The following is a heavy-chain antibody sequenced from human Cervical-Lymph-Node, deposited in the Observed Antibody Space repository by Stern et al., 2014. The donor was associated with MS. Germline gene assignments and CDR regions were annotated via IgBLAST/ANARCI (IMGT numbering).Heavy chain of an antibody. CDR1: GFELRSSA. J-gene: IGHJ6*02. D-gene: IGHD6-13*01. V-gene: IGHV3-30*04. Sequence: VQLVSGGGVVHPGRSLRLSCAASGFELRSSAMHWVRQAPGKGLEWVAVISYDGTDKYYADSVKGRFTISRDNSKNTLYLHVDSLRGDDTAVYYCARGMVPRIAASDTFKTSYYYGLDVWGLGTTVTVSS. CDR3: ARGMVPRIAASDTFKTSYYYGLDV. CDR2: ISYDGTDK.